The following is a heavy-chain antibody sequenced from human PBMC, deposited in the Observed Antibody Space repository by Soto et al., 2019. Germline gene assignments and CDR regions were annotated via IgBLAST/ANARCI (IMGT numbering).Heavy chain of an antibody. D-gene: IGHD2-2*01. CDR3: AKDLAYCSSTSCYGGPYYYYGMDV. J-gene: IGHJ6*02. CDR1: GFTFSSYG. V-gene: IGHV3-30*18. CDR2: ISYDGSNK. Sequence: QVQLVESGGGVVQPGRSLRLSCAASGFTFSSYGMHWVRQAPGKGLEWVAVISYDGSNKYYADSVKGRFTISRDNSKNTLYLQMNSLRAEDTAVYYCAKDLAYCSSTSCYGGPYYYYGMDVWGQGTTVTVSS.